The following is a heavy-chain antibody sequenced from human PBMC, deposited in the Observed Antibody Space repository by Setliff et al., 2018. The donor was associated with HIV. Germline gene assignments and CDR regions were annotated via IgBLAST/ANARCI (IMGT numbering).Heavy chain of an antibody. D-gene: IGHD3-22*01. CDR1: GFTFSSYE. CDR2: ISSSGSTI. J-gene: IGHJ6*02. V-gene: IGHV3-48*03. CDR3: ARSFPYYYESSGLYAMDV. Sequence: LRLSCAASGFTFSSYEMNWVRQAPGKGLEWVSYISSSGSTIYYADSVKGRFTISRDNAKNSLYLQMNSLRAEDTAVYYCARSFPYYYESSGLYAMDVWGQGTTVTVSS.